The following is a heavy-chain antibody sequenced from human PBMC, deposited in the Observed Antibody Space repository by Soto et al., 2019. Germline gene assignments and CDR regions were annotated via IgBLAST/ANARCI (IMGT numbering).Heavy chain of an antibody. CDR1: GYSFTSYW. D-gene: IGHD1-26*01. V-gene: IGHV5-51*01. J-gene: IGHJ3*02. CDR3: ARPPRSGSYPDDAFDI. CDR2: IYPGDSDT. Sequence: PGESLKISCKGSGYSFTSYWIGWVRQMPGKGLEWMGIIYPGDSDTRYSPSFQGQVTISADKSISTAYLQWSSLKASDTAMYYCARPPRSGSYPDDAFDIWGQGTTVTVSS.